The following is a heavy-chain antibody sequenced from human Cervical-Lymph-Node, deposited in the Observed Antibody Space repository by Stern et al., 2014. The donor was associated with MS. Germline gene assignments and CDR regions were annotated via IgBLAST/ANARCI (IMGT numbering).Heavy chain of an antibody. CDR2: ISSSSSYI. Sequence: EVQLVESGGGLVKPGGSLRLSCAASGFTFSSYSMNWVRQAPGKGLEWVSSISSSSSYIYYADSVKGRFTISRDNAKNSLYLQMNSLRAEDTAVYYCARGGRSSSWYGDYWGQGTLVTVSS. V-gene: IGHV3-21*01. D-gene: IGHD6-13*01. CDR3: ARGGRSSSWYGDY. J-gene: IGHJ4*02. CDR1: GFTFSSYS.